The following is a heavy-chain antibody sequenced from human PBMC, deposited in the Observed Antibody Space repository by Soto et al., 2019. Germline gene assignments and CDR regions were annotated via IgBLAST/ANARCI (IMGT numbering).Heavy chain of an antibody. J-gene: IGHJ4*02. CDR1: TESFSNYY. V-gene: IGHV4-34*01. D-gene: IGHD2-8*02. CDR3: VGSRGRLVGFDY. Sequence: QVQLQQWGAGLLKPLETLSLTCAVNTESFSNYYWSWIRQPPGKGLEWVGEINDSGTTNYSPSLKGRVTISVDTSKNQLSLKLASVTAADTAIYYCVGSRGRLVGFDYWGQGTLVTVSS. CDR2: INDSGTT.